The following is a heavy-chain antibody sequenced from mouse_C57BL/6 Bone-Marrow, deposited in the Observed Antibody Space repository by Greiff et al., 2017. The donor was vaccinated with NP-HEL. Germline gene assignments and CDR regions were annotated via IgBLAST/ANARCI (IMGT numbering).Heavy chain of an antibody. CDR1: GYTFTSYW. CDR3: ARLDSSGYFDD. V-gene: IGHV1-59*01. Sequence: QVQLQQPGAELVRPGTSVKLSCKASGYTFTSYWMHWVKQRPGQGLEWIGVIDPSDSYTNYNQKFKGKATLTVDTSSSTAYMQLRSLTSEDSGDYDCARLDSSGYFDDWGQGTTLTVSS. CDR2: IDPSDSYT. D-gene: IGHD3-2*02. J-gene: IGHJ2*01.